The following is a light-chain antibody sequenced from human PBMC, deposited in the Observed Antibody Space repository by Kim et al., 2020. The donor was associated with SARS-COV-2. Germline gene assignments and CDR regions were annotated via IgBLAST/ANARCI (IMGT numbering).Light chain of an antibody. J-gene: IGLJ2*01. V-gene: IGLV2-14*03. CDR3: SSYSRSTLI. CDR2: DVS. Sequence: QSALTQPASVSGSPGQSITISCTGTGSDVGANNYVSWYQQYPSKAPKLMIYDVSNRPSGVSDRFSGSKSGNTASLTISGLQAEDEADYYCSSYSRSTLIFGAGTQLTVL. CDR1: GSDVGANNY.